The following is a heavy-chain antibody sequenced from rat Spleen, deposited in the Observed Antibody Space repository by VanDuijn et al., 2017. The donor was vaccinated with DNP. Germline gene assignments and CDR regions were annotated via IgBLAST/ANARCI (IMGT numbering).Heavy chain of an antibody. Sequence: EVQLVESGGGLVQPGGSLKLSCAASGFTLSDYYMAWVRQGPTKGLEWVAYINYDGGSIHYGDSVKGRFTIFRDNAKSTLYLQMNSLRSEDMATYYCVRWYNSGYYFDYWGQGVMVTVSS. CDR2: INYDGGSI. CDR3: VRWYNSGYYFDY. V-gene: IGHV5-22*01. J-gene: IGHJ2*01. CDR1: GFTLSDYY. D-gene: IGHD4-3*01.